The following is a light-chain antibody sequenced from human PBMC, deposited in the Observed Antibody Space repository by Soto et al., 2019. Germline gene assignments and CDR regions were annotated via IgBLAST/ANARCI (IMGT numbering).Light chain of an antibody. J-gene: IGKJ1*01. Sequence: DIQMTQSPSTLSASVGDRVTITCRASQSISTRLAWYQQKPGRAPNLLIYKASDLKTGVPSRFSSSGSGTEFTLSITTLQPDDFATYYCQHSGTFGQGTKVEIK. V-gene: IGKV1-5*03. CDR1: QSISTR. CDR2: KAS. CDR3: QHSGT.